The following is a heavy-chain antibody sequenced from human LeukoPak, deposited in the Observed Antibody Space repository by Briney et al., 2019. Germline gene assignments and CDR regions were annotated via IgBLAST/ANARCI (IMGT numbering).Heavy chain of an antibody. Sequence: SCAASGFTFSSYSMNWVRQAPGKGLEWVSSISSSSSYIYYADSVKGRFTISRDNAKNSLYLQMNSLRAEDTAVYYCARVSQQNTIFGVVIIRLDAFDIWGQGTMVTVSS. CDR3: ARVSQQNTIFGVVIIRLDAFDI. CDR1: GFTFSSYS. V-gene: IGHV3-21*01. CDR2: ISSSSSYI. D-gene: IGHD3-3*01. J-gene: IGHJ3*02.